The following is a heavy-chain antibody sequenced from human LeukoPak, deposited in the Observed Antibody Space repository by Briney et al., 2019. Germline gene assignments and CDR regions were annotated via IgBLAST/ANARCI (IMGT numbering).Heavy chain of an antibody. Sequence: SESLSLTCSVSGGSITTYYWTWIRQPPGKGLEWIGYVHYGGSTNYNPSPKSRVTMSEDTSTNQFSLKLSSVTAADTAVYYCARGVGATHFDYWGHGTLVTVSS. CDR3: ARGVGATHFDY. CDR1: GGSITTYY. D-gene: IGHD1-26*01. V-gene: IGHV4-59*01. CDR2: VHYGGST. J-gene: IGHJ4*01.